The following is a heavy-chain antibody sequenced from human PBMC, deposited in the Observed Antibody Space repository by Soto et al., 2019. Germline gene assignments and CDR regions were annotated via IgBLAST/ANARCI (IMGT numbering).Heavy chain of an antibody. J-gene: IGHJ3*02. Sequence: QVQLQESGPGLVKPSQTLSVTCTVSGGSLSSDNFFWSWVRQHPETGLEWVGYIYHTGAAYYNPSLKSRLTRSLDTSKNRFSLSLISVTAADTAVYYSAREVISPATSDAFDIWGQGTMVTVSS. CDR1: GGSLSSDNFF. D-gene: IGHD1-26*01. CDR2: IYHTGAA. CDR3: AREVISPATSDAFDI. V-gene: IGHV4-31*03.